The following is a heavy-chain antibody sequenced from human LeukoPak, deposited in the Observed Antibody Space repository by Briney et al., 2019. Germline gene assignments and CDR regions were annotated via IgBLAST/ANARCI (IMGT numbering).Heavy chain of an antibody. V-gene: IGHV3-48*01. CDR3: ARGLYYFDSSGYARPRYDFDC. CDR1: GFTFSSYS. Sequence: GGSLRLSCAASGFTFSSYSMNWVRQAPGKGLEWVSYISRSSSTIYYADSVKGRFTISRDNSKNTLYLQMNSLRAEDTAVYYCARGLYYFDSSGYARPRYDFDCWGQGTLVTVSS. CDR2: ISRSSSTI. D-gene: IGHD3-22*01. J-gene: IGHJ4*02.